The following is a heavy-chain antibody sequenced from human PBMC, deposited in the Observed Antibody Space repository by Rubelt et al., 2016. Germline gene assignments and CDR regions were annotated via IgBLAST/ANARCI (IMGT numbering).Heavy chain of an antibody. CDR2: IYYSGST. J-gene: IGHJ4*02. CDR1: GGSISSGGYY. D-gene: IGHD5-12*01. CDR3: AREERVDKFLVDY. Sequence: QVQLQESGPGLVKPSQTLSLTCTVSGGSISSGGYYWSWIRQHPGKVLEGIGYIYYSGSTYYNPSLKSRVTMSEDTSKNKFSLKLSSVTAADTAVYYCAREERVDKFLVDYWGQGTLVTVSS. V-gene: IGHV4-31*03.